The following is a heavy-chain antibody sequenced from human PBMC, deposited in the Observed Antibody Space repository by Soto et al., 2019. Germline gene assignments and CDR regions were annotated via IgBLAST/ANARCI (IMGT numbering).Heavy chain of an antibody. V-gene: IGHV1-8*01. J-gene: IGHJ6*02. Sequence: GASVKVSCKASGYTFTSYDINWVRQATGQGLEWMGWMNPNSGNTGYAQKFQGRVTMTRNTSMSTAYMELSSLRSEDTAVYYCARDKIGDFWRTPWGERYFDWFANYYYYGMDVWG. D-gene: IGHD3-9*01. CDR2: MNPNSGNT. CDR3: ARDKIGDFWRTPWGERYFDWFANYYYYGMDV. CDR1: GYTFTSYD.